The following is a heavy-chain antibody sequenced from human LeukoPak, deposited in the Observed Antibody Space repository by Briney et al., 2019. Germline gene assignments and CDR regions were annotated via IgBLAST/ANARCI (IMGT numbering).Heavy chain of an antibody. J-gene: IGHJ3*02. CDR3: ARNDLFDI. CDR2: ISTSGSTI. CDR1: GFTFSSFE. D-gene: IGHD1-1*01. Sequence: PGGSLRLSCAASGFTFSSFEMHWVRQAPGKGLEWVSYISTSGSTICYADSVKGRFTISRDNGKNSLYLQMNSLSAEDTAVYYCARNDLFDIWGQGTMVTVSS. V-gene: IGHV3-48*03.